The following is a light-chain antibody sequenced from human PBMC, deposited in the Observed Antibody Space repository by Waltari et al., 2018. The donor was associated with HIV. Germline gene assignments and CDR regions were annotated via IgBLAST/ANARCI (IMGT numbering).Light chain of an antibody. CDR1: SSDIGRSNH. J-gene: IGLJ2*01. CDR3: SSYSSVNTFVV. V-gene: IGLV2-14*03. CDR2: DVI. Sequence: QSALTQPASVSGSPGQSITISCTGSSSDIGRSNHVSWYQQFPGKAPKLLITDVIRRPFGGSNPLPCSKSGNTASLTISGLQAEDEASYFCSSYSSVNTFVVFGGGTKVTVL.